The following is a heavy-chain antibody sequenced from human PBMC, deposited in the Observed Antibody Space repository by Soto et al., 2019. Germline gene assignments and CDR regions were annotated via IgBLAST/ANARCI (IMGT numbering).Heavy chain of an antibody. CDR2: INPNSGGT. CDR1: GYTFTGYY. J-gene: IGHJ6*02. CDR3: AREGGFDLYYYYGMDV. D-gene: IGHD3-10*01. V-gene: IGHV1-2*04. Sequence: VSVKVSCKASGYTFTGYYMHWVRQAPGQGLEWMGWINPNSGGTNYAQKFQGWVTMTRDTSISTAYMELSRLRSDDTAVYYCAREGGFDLYYYYGMDVWGQGTTVTVSS.